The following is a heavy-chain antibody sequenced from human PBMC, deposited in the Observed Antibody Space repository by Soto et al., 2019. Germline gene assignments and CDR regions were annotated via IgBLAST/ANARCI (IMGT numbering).Heavy chain of an antibody. CDR1: GFTFSSYA. CDR2: ISGSGGST. Sequence: GGSLRLSCAASGFTFSSYAMSWVRQAPGKGLEWVSAISGSGGSTYYADSVKGRFTISRDNSKNTLYLQMNSLRAEDTAVYYCAAANFYLRFLEWLNYYYYMDVWGKGTTVTVSS. CDR3: AAANFYLRFLEWLNYYYYMDV. D-gene: IGHD3-3*01. J-gene: IGHJ6*03. V-gene: IGHV3-23*01.